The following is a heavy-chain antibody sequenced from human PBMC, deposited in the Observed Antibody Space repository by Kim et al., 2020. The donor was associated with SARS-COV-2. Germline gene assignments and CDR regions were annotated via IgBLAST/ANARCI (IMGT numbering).Heavy chain of an antibody. Sequence: YAESVESRITINPDTSKNQFSLQLNSVTPEDTAVFYCARDPGYSGYDFDYWGQGTLVTVSS. D-gene: IGHD5-12*01. V-gene: IGHV6-1*01. J-gene: IGHJ4*02. CDR3: ARDPGYSGYDFDY.